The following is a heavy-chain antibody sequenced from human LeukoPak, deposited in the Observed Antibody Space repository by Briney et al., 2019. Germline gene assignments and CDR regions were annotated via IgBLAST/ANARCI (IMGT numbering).Heavy chain of an antibody. V-gene: IGHV3-30*02. Sequence: GGSLRVSCAASGFSFSSYGMHWVRQAPGKRLEWVAFIRYDGSNKHYADSVKGRFTISRDNSKNTLYLQMNSLRAEDTAVYYCATAHLWFGELNGSGTYFDYWGQGTLVTVSS. CDR3: ATAHLWFGELNGSGTYFDY. CDR1: GFSFSSYG. CDR2: IRYDGSNK. D-gene: IGHD3-10*01. J-gene: IGHJ4*02.